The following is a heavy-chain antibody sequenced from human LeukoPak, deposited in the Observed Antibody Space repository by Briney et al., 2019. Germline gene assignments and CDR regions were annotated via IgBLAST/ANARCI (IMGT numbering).Heavy chain of an antibody. J-gene: IGHJ3*02. V-gene: IGHV1-8*01. CDR3: ARAGEMATIADGAFDI. Sequence: GASVKVSCKASGYTFTSYDINWVRQATGQGLEWMGWMNPNSGNTGYAQKFQGRVTMTRNTSISTAYMELSSLRSEDTAVYYCARAGEMATIADGAFDIWGQGTMVTVSS. CDR1: GYTFTSYD. CDR2: MNPNSGNT. D-gene: IGHD5-24*01.